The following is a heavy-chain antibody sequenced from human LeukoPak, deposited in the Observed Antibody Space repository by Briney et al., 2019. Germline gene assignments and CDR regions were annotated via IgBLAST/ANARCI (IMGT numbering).Heavy chain of an antibody. CDR2: IYYSGST. CDR1: GGSISSYY. D-gene: IGHD3-10*01. V-gene: IGHV4-59*01. CDR3: ARGPDYYGSGSYYPDY. Sequence: TSETLSLTCTVSGGSISSYYWSWIRQPPGKGLEWIGYIYYSGSTNYNPSLKSRVTISVDTSKNQFSLKLSSVTAAGTAVYYCARGPDYYGSGSYYPDYWGQGTLVTVSS. J-gene: IGHJ4*02.